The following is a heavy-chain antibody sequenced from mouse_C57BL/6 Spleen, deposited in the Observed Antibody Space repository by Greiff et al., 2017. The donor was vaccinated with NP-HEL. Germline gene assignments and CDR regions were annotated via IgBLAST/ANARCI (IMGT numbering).Heavy chain of an antibody. CDR2: IDPSDSET. V-gene: IGHV1-52*01. D-gene: IGHD2-1*01. Sequence: QVQLQQPGAELVRPGSSVKLSCKASGYTFTSYWMPWVKQRPIQGLEWIGNIDPSDSETHYNQKFKDKATLTVDKSSSTAYMQRSSLTSEDSAFYYCARGGYYGNYRYFDYWGQGTTLTVSS. CDR3: ARGGYYGNYRYFDY. CDR1: GYTFTSYW. J-gene: IGHJ2*01.